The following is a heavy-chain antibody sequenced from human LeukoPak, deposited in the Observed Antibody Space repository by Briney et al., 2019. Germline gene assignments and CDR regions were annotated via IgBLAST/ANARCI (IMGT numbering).Heavy chain of an antibody. J-gene: IGHJ1*01. CDR2: ISSSSSYT. CDR3: ARDQRDYYDSSGNGYFQH. Sequence: GGSLRLSCAASGFTFSDYYMSWIRQAPGKGLEWVSYISSSSSYTNYADSVKGRFTISRDDAKNSLYLQMNSLRAEDTAVYYCARDQRDYYDSSGNGYFQHWGQGTLVTVSS. CDR1: GFTFSDYY. D-gene: IGHD3-22*01. V-gene: IGHV3-11*06.